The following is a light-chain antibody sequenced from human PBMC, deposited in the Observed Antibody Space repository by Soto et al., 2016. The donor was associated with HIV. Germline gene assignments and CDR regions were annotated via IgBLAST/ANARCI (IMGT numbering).Light chain of an antibody. CDR2: DDN. Sequence: SYELTQPPSVSVAPGKTATITCEGINIGIKSFYWYQQKSGQAPVLVVYDDNDRPSGIPERFSGSNSGNTATLTISRVEAGDEADYYCQVWDSSSDHPVFGGGTKLTVL. CDR1: NIGIKS. J-gene: IGLJ2*01. CDR3: QVWDSSSDHPV. V-gene: IGLV3-21*03.